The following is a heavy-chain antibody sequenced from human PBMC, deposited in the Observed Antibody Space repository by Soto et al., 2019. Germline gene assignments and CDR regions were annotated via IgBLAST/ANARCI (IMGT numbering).Heavy chain of an antibody. V-gene: IGHV3-23*01. CDR1: GFTFSTYV. CDR3: AKGGWLDN. Sequence: EVQVLESGGGLVQPGGSLRLSCAASGFTFSTYVMNWVRQAPGKGLEWVSLISDNGASTHYADSVKGRFTISRDNSKNTLYLQMNSLRVEDTAVYYCAKGGWLDNWCQGTPVTVSA. CDR2: ISDNGAST. J-gene: IGHJ4*02. D-gene: IGHD6-19*01.